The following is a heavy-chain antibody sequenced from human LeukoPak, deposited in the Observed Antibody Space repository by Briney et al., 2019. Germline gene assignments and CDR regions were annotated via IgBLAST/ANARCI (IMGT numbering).Heavy chain of an antibody. CDR3: ARGGGIQSCGGKTCFRGFVY. CDR1: GYGFSDYY. D-gene: IGHD2-21*01. CDR2: INPNSGDN. J-gene: IGHJ4*02. V-gene: IGHV1-2*02. Sequence: ASVKVSCKASGYGFSDYYMHWVRQAPGQGLEYMGWINPNSGDNSCAQKFQGRVSVTRDTSITTLYMELTSLRSDDTAVYFCARGGGIQSCGGKTCFRGFVYWGQGTLVTVSS.